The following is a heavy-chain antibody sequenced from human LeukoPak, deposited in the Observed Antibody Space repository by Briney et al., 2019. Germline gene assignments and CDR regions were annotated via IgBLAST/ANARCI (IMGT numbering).Heavy chain of an antibody. V-gene: IGHV3-30*18. CDR1: GFTFSSYG. D-gene: IGHD2-2*01. Sequence: GGSLRLSCAASGFTFSSYGMHWVRQAPGKGLEWVAVISYGGSNRYYADSVKGRSTISRDNSKNTLYLQMNSLRTEDTAVYYCAKDLQGHYALDYWGQGTLVTVSS. CDR3: AKDLQGHYALDY. CDR2: ISYGGSNR. J-gene: IGHJ4*02.